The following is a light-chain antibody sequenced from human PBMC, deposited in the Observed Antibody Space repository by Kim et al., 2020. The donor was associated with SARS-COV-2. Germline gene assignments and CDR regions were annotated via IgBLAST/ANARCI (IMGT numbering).Light chain of an antibody. CDR3: QQYYITPRT. J-gene: IGKJ1*01. V-gene: IGKV4-1*01. CDR1: QSLLYSSNNKNY. CDR2: WAS. Sequence: ATINCKSSQSLLYSSNNKNYFAWYQQKPGQPPKLLIYWASTRESGVPDRFSGSGSGTDFTLTISSLQAEDVAVYYCQQYYITPRTFGQGTKVEIK.